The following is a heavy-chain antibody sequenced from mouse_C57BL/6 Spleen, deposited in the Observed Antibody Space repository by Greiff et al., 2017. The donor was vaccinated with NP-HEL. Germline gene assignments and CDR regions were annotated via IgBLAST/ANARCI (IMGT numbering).Heavy chain of an antibody. V-gene: IGHV1-82*01. D-gene: IGHD1-1*01. CDR3: ARSPPYYGSSYGAY. J-gene: IGHJ3*01. CDR1: GYAFSSSW. CDR2: IYPGDGDT. Sequence: QVQLKESGPELVKPGASVKISCKASGYAFSSSWMNWVKQRPGKGLEWIGRIYPGDGDTNYNGKFKGKATLTADKSSSTAYMQLSSLTSEDSAVYFCARSPPYYGSSYGAYWGQGTLVTVSA.